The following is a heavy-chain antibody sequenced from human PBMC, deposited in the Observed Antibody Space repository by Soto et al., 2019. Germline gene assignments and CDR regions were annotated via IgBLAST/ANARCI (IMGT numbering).Heavy chain of an antibody. D-gene: IGHD6-19*01. V-gene: IGHV3-7*03. CDR1: GFSLSDYW. Sequence: EVQLVESGGGLVQPGGSLRLSCAASGFSLSDYWMNWVRQAPGKGLEWVTIIKQDGSDRYYVDSVKGRFTISRANAKNSLYLQMSSLSFEDQVLDYGARVRGWLHDYWVQGPVVTVSS. J-gene: IGHJ4*02. CDR2: IKQDGSDR. CDR3: ARVRGWLHDY.